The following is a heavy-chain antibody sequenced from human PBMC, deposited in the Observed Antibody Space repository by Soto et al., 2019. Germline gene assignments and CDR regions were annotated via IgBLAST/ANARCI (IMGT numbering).Heavy chain of an antibody. D-gene: IGHD6-6*01. CDR3: AKCITALGPIDY. J-gene: IGHJ4*02. V-gene: IGHV4-30-2*01. CDR2: IYHSGST. CDR1: GGSISSGGYS. Sequence: SETLSLTCAVSGGSISSGGYSWSWILHPPGKGLEWIGEIYHSGSTNYNPSLKSRVTISVDKSKNQFSLKLSSVTAADTAVYYCAKCITALGPIDYWGQGTLVTVSS.